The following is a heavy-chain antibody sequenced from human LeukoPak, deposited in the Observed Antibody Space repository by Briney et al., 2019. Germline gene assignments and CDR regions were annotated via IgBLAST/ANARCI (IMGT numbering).Heavy chain of an antibody. CDR1: GGSISSGDYY. D-gene: IGHD3-10*01. Sequence: LSLTCIVSGGSISSGDYYWSWIRQPPGKGLEWVSYISSSGSTIYYADSVKGRFTISRDNAKNSLYLQMNSLRAEDTAVYYCASALYGSGSYRIYYYYYGMDVWGQGTTVTVSS. CDR2: ISSSGSTI. V-gene: IGHV3-11*01. J-gene: IGHJ6*02. CDR3: ASALYGSGSYRIYYYYYGMDV.